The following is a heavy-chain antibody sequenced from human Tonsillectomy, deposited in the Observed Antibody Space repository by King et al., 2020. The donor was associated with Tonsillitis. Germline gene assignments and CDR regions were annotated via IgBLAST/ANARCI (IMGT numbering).Heavy chain of an antibody. V-gene: IGHV3-33*05. D-gene: IGHD3-22*01. CDR3: ARAYYYDTSRTPDY. CDR1: GFTFSTYG. Sequence: VQLVESGGGVVQPGRSLRLSCAASGFTFSTYGIHWVRQAPGKGLEWVALISYDGSNKYYADPVRGRFTISSDTSKNMVYLQMNSLRAEDTAVYYCARAYYYDTSRTPDYWGQGTLITVSS. J-gene: IGHJ4*02. CDR2: ISYDGSNK.